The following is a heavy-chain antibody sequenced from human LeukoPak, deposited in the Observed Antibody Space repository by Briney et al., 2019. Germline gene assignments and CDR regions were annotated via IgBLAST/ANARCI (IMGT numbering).Heavy chain of an antibody. CDR3: ARGGIVLMVYAIPPYFDY. V-gene: IGHV4-34*01. CDR2: INHSGST. J-gene: IGHJ4*02. Sequence: SETLSLTCAVYGGSFSGYYWSWIRQPPGKGLEWIGEINHSGSTNYNPSLKSLVTISVDTSKTQFSLKLSSVTAADTAVYYWARGGIVLMVYAIPPYFDYWGQGTLVTVSS. D-gene: IGHD2-8*01. CDR1: GGSFSGYY.